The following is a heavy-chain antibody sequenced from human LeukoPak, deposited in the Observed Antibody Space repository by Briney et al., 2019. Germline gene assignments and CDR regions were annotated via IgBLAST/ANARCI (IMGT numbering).Heavy chain of an antibody. CDR1: GFTFSSYS. D-gene: IGHD5-18*01. V-gene: IGHV3-48*01. Sequence: GGSLRLSCAASGFTFSSYSLNWVRQAPGKGLQWVSYISTSSATIYYADSVKGRFTISRDNSKNTLYLQMNSLRAEDTAVYYCASRLPDTAMVHWGQGTLVTVSS. J-gene: IGHJ4*02. CDR2: ISTSSATI. CDR3: ASRLPDTAMVH.